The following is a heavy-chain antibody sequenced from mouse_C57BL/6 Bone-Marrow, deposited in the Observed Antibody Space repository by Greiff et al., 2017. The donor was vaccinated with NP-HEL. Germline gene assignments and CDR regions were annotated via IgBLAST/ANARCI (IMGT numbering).Heavy chain of an antibody. Sequence: VQLQQPGAELVRPGASVKLSCTASGFNIKDDYMHWVKQRPEQGLEWIGWIDPENGDTEYASKFQGKATITADTSSNTAYLQLSSLTSEDTAVYYCTTYYFDYWGQGTTLTVSS. V-gene: IGHV14-4*01. CDR3: TTYYFDY. J-gene: IGHJ2*01. CDR2: IDPENGDT. CDR1: GFNIKDDY.